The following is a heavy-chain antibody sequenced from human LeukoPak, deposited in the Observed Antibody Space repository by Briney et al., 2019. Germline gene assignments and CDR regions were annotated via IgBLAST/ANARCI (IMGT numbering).Heavy chain of an antibody. V-gene: IGHV4-34*01. D-gene: IGHD6-13*01. CDR3: ARGRLIAVAWSHWFDG. J-gene: IGHJ5*01. CDR1: GGSFSGYY. Sequence: SETLSLTCAVYGGSFSGYYWSWIRQPPGKGLEWIGEINHSGSTNYNPSLKSRVTISVDTSKNQFSLKMSSVTAADTAVYYCARGRLIAVAWSHWFDGSGHPSLVTVSS. CDR2: INHSGST.